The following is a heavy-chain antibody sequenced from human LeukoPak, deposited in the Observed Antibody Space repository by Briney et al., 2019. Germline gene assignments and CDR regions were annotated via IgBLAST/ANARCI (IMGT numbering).Heavy chain of an antibody. Sequence: GGSLRLSCAASGFTFTSYGTHWVRQAPDKRLEWVAFVSYDGDNKYYADSVKGRFTISRDNSKNTLSLQMHSLRIEDTALYYCAKDLYSGGFSWGQGTLVIVSS. J-gene: IGHJ5*02. CDR1: GFTFTSYG. D-gene: IGHD1-26*01. CDR3: AKDLYSGGFS. CDR2: VSYDGDNK. V-gene: IGHV3-30*18.